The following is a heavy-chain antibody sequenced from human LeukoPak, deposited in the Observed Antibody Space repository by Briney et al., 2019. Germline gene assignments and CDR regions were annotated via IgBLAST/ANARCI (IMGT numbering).Heavy chain of an antibody. CDR2: IKQDGSEK. CDR3: ARDRRYSSGWYDFDY. Sequence: PGGSLRLSCAASGFTFSSYWMSWVRQAPGKGLEWVANIKQDGSEKYYVDSVKGRFTISRDNAKNSLYLQMNSLRAEDTAVYYCARDRRYSSGWYDFDYWGQGTLVTVSS. CDR1: GFTFSSYW. J-gene: IGHJ4*02. D-gene: IGHD6-19*01. V-gene: IGHV3-7*01.